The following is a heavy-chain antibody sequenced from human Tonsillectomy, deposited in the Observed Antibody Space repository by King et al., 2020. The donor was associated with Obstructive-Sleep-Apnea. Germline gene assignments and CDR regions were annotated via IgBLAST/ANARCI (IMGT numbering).Heavy chain of an antibody. J-gene: IGHJ4*02. Sequence: QLVQSGAEVKKPGESLRISCKGSGYSFTSYWISWVRQMPGKGLEWIGRIDPSDSYTNYSPSFQGHVTISADKSISTAYLQWSSLKASDTAMYYCARLACSGGSCYSQALYFDYWGQGTLVTVSS. V-gene: IGHV5-10-1*01. D-gene: IGHD2-15*01. CDR1: GYSFTSYW. CDR3: ARLACSGGSCYSQALYFDY. CDR2: IDPSDSYT.